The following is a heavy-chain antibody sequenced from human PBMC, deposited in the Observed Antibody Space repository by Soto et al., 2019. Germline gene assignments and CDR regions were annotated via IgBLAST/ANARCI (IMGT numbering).Heavy chain of an antibody. Sequence: QVQLVQSGAGVKKPGASVKVSCKASGCIFTKYGSSWIRQAPGQGLEWMGWISPYTGNTDSAQSFQGRVALTTDTSTNKAYMELRSLRSDDTALYYCARVTYSTSVGGPAWLDPWGQGSLVTVSS. D-gene: IGHD3-16*01. CDR2: ISPYTGNT. CDR1: GCIFTKYG. J-gene: IGHJ5*02. CDR3: ARVTYSTSVGGPAWLDP. V-gene: IGHV1-18*01.